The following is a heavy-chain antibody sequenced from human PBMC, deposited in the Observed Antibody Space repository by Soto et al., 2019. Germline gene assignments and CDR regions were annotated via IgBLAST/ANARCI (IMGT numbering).Heavy chain of an antibody. D-gene: IGHD3-10*01. CDR3: ARVIFGSGTANDY. Sequence: EVQLVESGGGLVQPGGSLRLSCAASGFTFSGSWMHWVRQAPGKGLVWVSRINGDGSGTSYADFVKGRFTISRDDAKNTLFLPMNGLRAGDTAVYYCARVIFGSGTANDYWGQGTLVTVTS. J-gene: IGHJ4*02. CDR2: INGDGSGT. CDR1: GFTFSGSW. V-gene: IGHV3-74*01.